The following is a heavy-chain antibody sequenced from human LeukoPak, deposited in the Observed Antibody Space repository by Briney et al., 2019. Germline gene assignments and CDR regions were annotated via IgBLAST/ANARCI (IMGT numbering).Heavy chain of an antibody. D-gene: IGHD4-11*01. CDR3: TTATPRMTTVSTEDY. CDR1: GFTFNNAW. J-gene: IGHJ4*02. CDR2: IKSKTDGGTT. V-gene: IGHV3-15*01. Sequence: GGSLRLSCAASGFTFNNAWMSWVCQAPGKGLEWVGHIKSKTDGGTTDYAAPVKGRFTISRDDSRNTLYLQMNSLKTEDTAVYYCTTATPRMTTVSTEDYWGQGTLVTVSS.